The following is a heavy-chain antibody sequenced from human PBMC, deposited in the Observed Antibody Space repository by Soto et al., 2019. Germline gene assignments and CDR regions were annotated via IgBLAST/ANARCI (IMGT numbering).Heavy chain of an antibody. Sequence: QVQLVQSGPEVKKPGASVKVSCKASGYTFTSYDFNWVRQAPGQGLEWMGWLNPKSGNTGSAQKCQGRVTMTRNSSISTAYMELSNLRSEDTAVYYCARVAGSPDYWGQGTLVTVSS. CDR2: LNPKSGNT. J-gene: IGHJ4*02. V-gene: IGHV1-8*01. D-gene: IGHD1-26*01. CDR1: GYTFTSYD. CDR3: ARVAGSPDY.